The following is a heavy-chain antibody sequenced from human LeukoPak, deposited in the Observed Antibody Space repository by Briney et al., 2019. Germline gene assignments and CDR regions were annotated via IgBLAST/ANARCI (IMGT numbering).Heavy chain of an antibody. CDR1: GGSISSASYY. CDR2: IYYSGST. Sequence: PSETLSLTCTVSGGSISSASYYWGWIRQPPGKGLEWIGSIYYSGSTYYNPSLKSRVTISVDTSKNQFSLKLSSVTAADTAVYYCARRVHSSSWSSYFDYWGQETLVTVSS. J-gene: IGHJ4*02. D-gene: IGHD6-13*01. CDR3: ARRVHSSSWSSYFDY. V-gene: IGHV4-39*01.